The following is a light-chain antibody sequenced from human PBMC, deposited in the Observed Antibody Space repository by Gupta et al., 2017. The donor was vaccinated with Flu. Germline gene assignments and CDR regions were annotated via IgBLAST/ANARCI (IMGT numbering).Light chain of an antibody. J-gene: IGLJ3*02. CDR1: SSNLGGGYD. CDR2: GNR. CDR3: QSYDSSLSGSV. V-gene: IGLV1-40*01. Sequence: SSNLGGGYDVHWYQQLPGTAPKLLIYGNRNRPSGVPDRFAGSKSGTSASLAITGLQAEDEADYYCQSYDSSLSGSVFGGVTKLTVL.